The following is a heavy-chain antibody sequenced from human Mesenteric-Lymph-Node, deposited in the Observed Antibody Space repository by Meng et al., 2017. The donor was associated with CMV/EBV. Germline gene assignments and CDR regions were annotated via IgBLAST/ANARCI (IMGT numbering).Heavy chain of an antibody. CDR3: AREERRGVPGEEFAF. J-gene: IGHJ4*02. V-gene: IGHV3-7*01. CDR1: GFTFSSYW. D-gene: IGHD2-2*01. Sequence: GESLKISCAASGFTFSSYWMSWVRQAPGKGLEWVANIKQDGSEKYYVDSVKGRFTISRDNAKNSVYLQMNSLRAEDTAVYYCAREERRGVPGEEFAFWGQGTLVTVSS. CDR2: IKQDGSEK.